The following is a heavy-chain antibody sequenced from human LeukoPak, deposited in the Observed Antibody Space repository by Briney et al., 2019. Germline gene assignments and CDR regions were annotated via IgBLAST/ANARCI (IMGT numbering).Heavy chain of an antibody. V-gene: IGHV3-30*04. CDR2: ISYDGSNK. CDR1: AFTFSSYA. J-gene: IGHJ6*02. Sequence: GGSLRLSCAASAFTFSSYAMHWVRQAPGKGLEWVAVISYDGSNKYYADSVKGRFTISRDNSKNTLYLQMNSLRAEDTAVYYCARDWLRGSYYYYGMDVWGQGTTVTVSS. CDR3: ARDWLRGSYYYYGMDV. D-gene: IGHD5-12*01.